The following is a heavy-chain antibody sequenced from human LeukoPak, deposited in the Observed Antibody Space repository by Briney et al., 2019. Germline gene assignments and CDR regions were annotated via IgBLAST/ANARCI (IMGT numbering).Heavy chain of an antibody. CDR1: GDSINNYY. D-gene: IGHD1-26*01. Sequence: SETLSLTCTVSGDSINNYYWSWIRQPAGKGLEWIGRIFNSGSTDYNPSLKSRVTMSVDTSKNQFSVMVNSVTAADTAVYYCARGLGVGADRALDYWGQGTLVTVSS. CDR2: IFNSGST. CDR3: ARGLGVGADRALDY. V-gene: IGHV4-4*07. J-gene: IGHJ4*02.